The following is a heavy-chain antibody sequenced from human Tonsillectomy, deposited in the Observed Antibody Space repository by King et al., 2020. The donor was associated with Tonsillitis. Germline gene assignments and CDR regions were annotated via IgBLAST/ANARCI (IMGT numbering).Heavy chain of an antibody. J-gene: IGHJ3*02. Sequence: VQLVESGAEVKKPGASVKVSCTASGYTFTSYGISWVRQAPGQGLEWMGWISAYNGNTNYAQKLQGRVTMTTDTSTSTAYMELRSLRSDDTAVYCCARVYYDILTGYYGDDAFDIWGQGTMVTVSS. CDR2: ISAYNGNT. CDR3: ARVYYDILTGYYGDDAFDI. D-gene: IGHD3-9*01. V-gene: IGHV1-18*04. CDR1: GYTFTSYG.